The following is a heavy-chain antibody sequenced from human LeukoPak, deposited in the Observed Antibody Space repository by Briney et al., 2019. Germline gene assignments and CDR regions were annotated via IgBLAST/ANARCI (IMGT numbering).Heavy chain of an antibody. CDR2: ISGSGGST. CDR1: GFTFSSYA. J-gene: IGHJ4*02. CDR3: AKVKPDYCGGDCYSPFGY. Sequence: PGGSLRLSCAASGFTFSSYAMSWVRQAPGKGLEWVSAISGSGGSTYYADSVKGRFTISRDNSKNTLYLQMNSLRAEDTAVYYCAKVKPDYCGGDCYSPFGYWGQGTLVTVSS. D-gene: IGHD2-21*02. V-gene: IGHV3-23*01.